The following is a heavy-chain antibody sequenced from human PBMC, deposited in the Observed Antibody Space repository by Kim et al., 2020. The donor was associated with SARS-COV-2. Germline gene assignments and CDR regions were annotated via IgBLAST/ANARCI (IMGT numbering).Heavy chain of an antibody. J-gene: IGHJ3*01. D-gene: IGHD5-18*01. CDR2: ISYDGSNK. CDR1: GFTFSSYA. V-gene: IGHV3-30*04. CDR3: ARDGGTAMVINRHHEDA. Sequence: GGSLRLSCAASGFTFSSYAMHWVRQAPGKGLEWVAVISYDGSNKYYADSVKGRFTISRDNSKNTLYLQMNSLRAEDTAVYHCARDGGTAMVINRHHEDA.